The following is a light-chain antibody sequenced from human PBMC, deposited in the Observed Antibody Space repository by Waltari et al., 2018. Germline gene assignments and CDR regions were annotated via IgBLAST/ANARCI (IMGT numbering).Light chain of an antibody. J-gene: IGKJ3*01. V-gene: IGKV3-15*01. CDR2: GAS. CDR3: HQYNNWPPFT. Sequence: ETVMTQSPTTLSVSPGEGVTLSCRASQSVGTNLAWHQHKPGQAPRLLIYGASTRAAGIPVRFSGSGSGTEFTLTISGLQSEDFAVYYCHQYNNWPPFTFGPRTKVDI. CDR1: QSVGTN.